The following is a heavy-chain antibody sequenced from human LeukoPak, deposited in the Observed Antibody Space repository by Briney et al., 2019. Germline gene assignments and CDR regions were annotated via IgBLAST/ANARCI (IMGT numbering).Heavy chain of an antibody. V-gene: IGHV4-39*07. CDR1: GDSISTSSYY. CDR3: ARGRRLLVLRFLDRSEGAFDI. CDR2: IYYSGST. D-gene: IGHD3-3*01. J-gene: IGHJ3*02. Sequence: SETLSLTCSVSGDSISTSSYYWGWIRQPPGKGLEWIGTIYYSGSTYYNPSLKSRVTISVDTSKNQFSLKLSSVTAADTAVYYCARGRRLLVLRFLDRSEGAFDIWGQGTMVTVSS.